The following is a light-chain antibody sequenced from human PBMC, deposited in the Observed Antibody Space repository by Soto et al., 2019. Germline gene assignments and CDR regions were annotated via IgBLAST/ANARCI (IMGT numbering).Light chain of an antibody. CDR1: QSVSSNY. V-gene: IGKV3-20*01. Sequence: EIVLAQSPGTLSLSPGERATLSCRASQSVSSNYLAWYQQKPGQAPRLLIYAASSRATGIPDRFSGSGSGTDFTLTISRLEPEDFAVYYCQQYGSSRWTFGQEAKVEV. J-gene: IGKJ1*01. CDR3: QQYGSSRWT. CDR2: AAS.